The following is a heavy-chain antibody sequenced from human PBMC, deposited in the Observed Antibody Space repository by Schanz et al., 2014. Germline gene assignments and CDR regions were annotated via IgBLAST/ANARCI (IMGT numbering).Heavy chain of an antibody. V-gene: IGHV3-23*01. Sequence: EVQLLESGGGLVQPGGSLRLSCAASGFTFTNYAMTWVRQAPGKGLEWVSGISGSGGSTYDADSVKGRFTISIDNSKNTLYLQMNSLRAEDTAVYYCAKDHAGSDILTALGNWGQGTLVTVSS. CDR3: AKDHAGSDILTALGN. D-gene: IGHD3-9*01. CDR2: ISGSGGST. CDR1: GFTFTNYA. J-gene: IGHJ4*02.